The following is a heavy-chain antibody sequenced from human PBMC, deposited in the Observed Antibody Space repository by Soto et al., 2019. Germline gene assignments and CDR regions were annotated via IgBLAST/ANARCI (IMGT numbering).Heavy chain of an antibody. J-gene: IGHJ4*02. V-gene: IGHV1-2*02. CDR1: GYTFTGYY. D-gene: IGHD6-19*01. Sequence: GSSVTVSCKASGYTFTGYYMHWVRQAPGQGFEWMGRISPKSGGTNYAQKFQGRVTMTWDTSLNTAYMEQSSLISEDTAGYYCARPPGYISDWYYFDLWGQGTLVTVSS. CDR3: ARPPGYISDWYYFDL. CDR2: ISPKSGGT.